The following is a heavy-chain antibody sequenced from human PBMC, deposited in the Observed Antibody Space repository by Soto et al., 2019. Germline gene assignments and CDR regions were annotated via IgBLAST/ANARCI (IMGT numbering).Heavy chain of an antibody. CDR2: IYHSGST. D-gene: IGHD3-16*01. CDR1: GGSISSGNDY. J-gene: IGHJ5*01. Sequence: SETLSLTCTVSGGSISSGNDYWSWIRQHPGKGLEWIGYIYHSGSTYYNPSLKSRVTISVDTSNNQLSLQLNSVTPDDTAVYYCARLIGNSWLDSWGQGTLVTVSS. CDR3: ARLIGNSWLDS. V-gene: IGHV4-30-4*08.